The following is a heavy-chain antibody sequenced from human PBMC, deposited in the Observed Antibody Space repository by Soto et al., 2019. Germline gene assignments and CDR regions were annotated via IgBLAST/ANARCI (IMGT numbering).Heavy chain of an antibody. V-gene: IGHV3-74*03. CDR3: ARAGDWNYVQDF. CDR1: GFTFTHYR. D-gene: IGHD1-1*01. J-gene: IGHJ4*02. Sequence: EVELVESGGGFVQPGGSLRLSCAASGFTFTHYRIHWVRQPPGKGLEWVGRINSDGARIEYGDSVKGRFPISRDNAHNMVFLQMNSLTDEDSGVYFSARAGDWNYVQDFWGQGTLVTVSS. CDR2: INSDGARI.